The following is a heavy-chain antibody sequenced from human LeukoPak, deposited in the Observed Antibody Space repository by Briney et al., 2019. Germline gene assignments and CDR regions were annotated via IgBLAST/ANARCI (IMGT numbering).Heavy chain of an antibody. CDR2: ISGSGGST. CDR3: ARRIAVAGILYFDY. Sequence: GGSLRLSCAASGFTFSSYGMNWVRQAPGKGLEWVSAISGSGGSTYYADSVKGRFTISRDNSKNTLYLQMNSLRAEDTAVYYCARRIAVAGILYFDYWGQGTLVTVSS. D-gene: IGHD6-19*01. J-gene: IGHJ4*02. CDR1: GFTFSSYG. V-gene: IGHV3-23*01.